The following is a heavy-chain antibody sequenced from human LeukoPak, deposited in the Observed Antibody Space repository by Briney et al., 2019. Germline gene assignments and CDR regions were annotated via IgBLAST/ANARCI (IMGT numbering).Heavy chain of an antibody. CDR3: ARVQKQWLVPHYFDY. CDR2: IKQDGSEK. CDR1: GFTFSSYW. J-gene: IGHJ4*02. Sequence: GGSLRLSCAASGFTFSSYWMSWVRQAPGKELEWVANIKQDGSEKYYVDSVKGRFTISRDNAKNSLYLQMNSLRAEDTAVYYCARVQKQWLVPHYFDYWGQGTLVTVSS. D-gene: IGHD6-19*01. V-gene: IGHV3-7*03.